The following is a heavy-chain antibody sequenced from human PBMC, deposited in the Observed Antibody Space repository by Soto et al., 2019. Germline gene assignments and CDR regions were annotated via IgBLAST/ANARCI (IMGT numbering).Heavy chain of an antibody. CDR3: ARAGLTPFGGVIVNSYFYGMAV. J-gene: IGHJ6*02. CDR2: IYNTGTT. D-gene: IGHD3-16*02. Sequence: SETLSLTCIVSGGSISSGDSYWSWFRQHPGKALEWIGYIYNTGTTHYNPSLKSRVTMSVDTSMNLFALTLSSVTAADTAVYYCARAGLTPFGGVIVNSYFYGMAVWGQGTTVTVS. V-gene: IGHV4-31*03. CDR1: GGSISSGDSY.